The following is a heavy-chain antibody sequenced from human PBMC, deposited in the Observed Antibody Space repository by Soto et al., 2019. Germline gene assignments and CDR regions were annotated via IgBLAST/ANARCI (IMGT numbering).Heavy chain of an antibody. D-gene: IGHD3-22*01. Sequence: EVQLVESGGGLVTPGGSLRLSCAASGFTFSSYSMNWVRQAPGQGLEWVSSISSSSSYIYYADSVKGRFTISRDNAKNSLYLQMNSLRAEDTAVYYCARDRGSGYLTDAFDIWGQGTMVTVSS. CDR3: ARDRGSGYLTDAFDI. CDR2: ISSSSSYI. J-gene: IGHJ3*02. V-gene: IGHV3-21*01. CDR1: GFTFSSYS.